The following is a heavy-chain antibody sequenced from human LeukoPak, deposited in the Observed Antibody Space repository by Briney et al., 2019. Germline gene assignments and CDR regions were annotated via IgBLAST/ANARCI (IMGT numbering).Heavy chain of an antibody. CDR1: GFTFSSYA. D-gene: IGHD5-18*01. V-gene: IGHV3-30*04. CDR3: ARWIRGETYYFDY. J-gene: IGHJ4*02. Sequence: GGSLRLSCAASGFTFSSYAMHWVRQAPGKGLEWVAVISYDGSNKYYADSVKGRFTISRDNSKNTLYLQMNSLGAEDTAVYYCARWIRGETYYFDYWGQGTLVTVSS. CDR2: ISYDGSNK.